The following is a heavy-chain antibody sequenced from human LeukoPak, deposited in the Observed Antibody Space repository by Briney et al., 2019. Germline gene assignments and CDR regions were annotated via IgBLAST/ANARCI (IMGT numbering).Heavy chain of an antibody. Sequence: GGSLILSCAASGFTFSSYAMSWVRPAPGKGLEWVSVFGGSDGSTYYADSVKGRFTVSRDISKNTLYLQMNSLRAEDTAVYYCAKHCIGGTCFDYWGQGTLVTVSS. CDR2: FGGSDGST. D-gene: IGHD2-15*01. CDR3: AKHCIGGTCFDY. J-gene: IGHJ4*02. CDR1: GFTFSSYA. V-gene: IGHV3-23*01.